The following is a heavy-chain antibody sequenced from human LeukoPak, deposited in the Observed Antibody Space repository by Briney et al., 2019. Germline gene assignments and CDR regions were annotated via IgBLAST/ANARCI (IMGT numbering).Heavy chain of an antibody. CDR2: INPNSGAT. CDR3: ARDHPHYDYVWGSYRRAFDY. Sequence: ASVKVSCKASGYTFTGYYMHWVRQAPGQGLEWMGWINPNSGATNYAQKFQGRVTMTRDTSISTASMELSSLKPDDTAVYYCARDHPHYDYVWGSYRRAFDYWGQGTLVTVSS. J-gene: IGHJ4*02. CDR1: GYTFTGYY. V-gene: IGHV1-2*02. D-gene: IGHD3-16*02.